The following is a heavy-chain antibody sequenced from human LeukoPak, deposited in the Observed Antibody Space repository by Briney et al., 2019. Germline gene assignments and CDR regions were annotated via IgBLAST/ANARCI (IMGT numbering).Heavy chain of an antibody. J-gene: IGHJ5*02. Sequence: GGSLRLSCAVSGFTFSDFYMSWVSQAPGKGLEWVSYITSDAIYKRYADSVRGRFTISRDNAKNSLYLQMNSLKNEDTAVYYCARFEGGLVPAAMIDLWGQGTLVSVSS. CDR2: ITSDAIYK. D-gene: IGHD2-2*01. CDR3: ARFEGGLVPAAMIDL. V-gene: IGHV3-11*01. CDR1: GFTFSDFY.